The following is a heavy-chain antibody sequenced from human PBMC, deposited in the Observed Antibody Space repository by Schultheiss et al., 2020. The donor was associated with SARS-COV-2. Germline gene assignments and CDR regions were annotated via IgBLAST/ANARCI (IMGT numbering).Heavy chain of an antibody. D-gene: IGHD6-19*01. CDR1: GYTFTGYY. J-gene: IGHJ4*02. Sequence: ASVKVSCKASGYTFTGYYMHWVRQAPGQGLEWMGWINPNSGGTNYAQKFQGRVTMTRDTSISTAYMELSRLRSDDTAVYYCAREGAVAGQNFDYWGQGTLVTVSS. CDR3: AREGAVAGQNFDY. V-gene: IGHV1-2*02. CDR2: INPNSGGT.